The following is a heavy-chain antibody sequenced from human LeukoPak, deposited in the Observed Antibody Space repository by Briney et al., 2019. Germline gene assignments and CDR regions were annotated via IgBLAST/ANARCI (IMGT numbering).Heavy chain of an antibody. D-gene: IGHD2-21*02. CDR3: ASNPAGCGGDRYIIY. Sequence: PGGSLRLSCAASGFTFSSYSMNWVRQAPGKGLEWVSTISPSGDSTYHADSVKGRFTISRDNSKNTLYLQMNSLRADDTAVYYCASNPAGCGGDRYIIYWGQGTLVTVSS. CDR1: GFTFSSYS. J-gene: IGHJ4*02. V-gene: IGHV3-23*01. CDR2: ISPSGDST.